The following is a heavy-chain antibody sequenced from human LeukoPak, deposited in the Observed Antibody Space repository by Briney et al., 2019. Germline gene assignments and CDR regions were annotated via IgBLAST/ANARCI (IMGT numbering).Heavy chain of an antibody. CDR1: GFTFSDYY. Sequence: GGSLRLSCAASGFTFSDYYMSWVRRAPGKGLEWVASIDTSSSYIFYADSVRGRFTISRDNAKNSLTLQMNSLRVEDAAVYYCARSQRASAWYIDEYWGQGTLVTVSS. D-gene: IGHD6-19*01. CDR2: IDTSSSYI. V-gene: IGHV3-21*01. J-gene: IGHJ4*02. CDR3: ARSQRASAWYIDEY.